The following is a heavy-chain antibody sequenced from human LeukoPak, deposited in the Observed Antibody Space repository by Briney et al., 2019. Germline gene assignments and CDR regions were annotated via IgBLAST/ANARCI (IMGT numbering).Heavy chain of an antibody. D-gene: IGHD4-17*01. J-gene: IGHJ4*02. V-gene: IGHV3-23*01. CDR2: ISGSGGST. CDR3: ASKDYGDYGMTDY. Sequence: GGSLRLSCAASGFTFSSYAMSWVRQAPGKGLEWVSAISGSGGSTYYADSVKGRFTISRDNSKNTLYLQMNSLRAEDTAVYYCASKDYGDYGMTDYWGQGTLVTVSS. CDR1: GFTFSSYA.